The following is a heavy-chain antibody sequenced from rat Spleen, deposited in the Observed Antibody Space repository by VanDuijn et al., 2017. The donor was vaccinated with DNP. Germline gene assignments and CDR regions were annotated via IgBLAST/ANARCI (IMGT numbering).Heavy chain of an antibody. V-gene: IGHV5-46*01. CDR1: GFSFSNFA. CDR3: GKNTGYYFDH. J-gene: IGHJ2*01. Sequence: EVQLVESGGDLVQPGRSLRLSCVASGFSFSNFAMAWVRQAPTKGLEWVATISTSGSRTYYPDSVKGRFTVSRDNAKSSLYLQMNSLKSEDTATYYCGKNTGYYFDHWGQGVMVTVSS. D-gene: IGHD4-1*01. CDR2: ISTSGSRT.